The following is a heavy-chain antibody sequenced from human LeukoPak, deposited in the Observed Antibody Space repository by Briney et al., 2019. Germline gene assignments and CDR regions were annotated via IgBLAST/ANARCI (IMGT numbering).Heavy chain of an antibody. CDR2: INPNSGGT. D-gene: IGHD5-18*01. J-gene: IGHJ4*02. CDR3: ARGGGYSQITRFDY. CDR1: GYTLSNYD. Sequence: ASVKVSCKASGYTLSNYDISWVRQAPGQGLEWMGWINPNSGGTNYAQKFQGRVTMTRDTSISTAYMELSRLRSDDTAVYYCARGGGYSQITRFDYWGQGTLVTVSS. V-gene: IGHV1-2*02.